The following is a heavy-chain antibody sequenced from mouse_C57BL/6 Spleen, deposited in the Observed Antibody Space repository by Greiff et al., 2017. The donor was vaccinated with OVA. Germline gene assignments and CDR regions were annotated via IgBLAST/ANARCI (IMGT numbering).Heavy chain of an antibody. CDR1: GYTFTSYW. CDR2: IYPGSGST. CDR3: ARSGYYYGSSPYYFDY. J-gene: IGHJ2*01. V-gene: IGHV1-55*01. D-gene: IGHD1-1*01. Sequence: QVQLQQPGAELVKPGASVKMSCKASGYTFTSYWITWVKQRPGQGLAWIGDIYPGSGSTNYNEKFKSKATLSVDTSSSTAYMQLSSLTSEDSAVYYCARSGYYYGSSPYYFDYWGQGTTLTVSS.